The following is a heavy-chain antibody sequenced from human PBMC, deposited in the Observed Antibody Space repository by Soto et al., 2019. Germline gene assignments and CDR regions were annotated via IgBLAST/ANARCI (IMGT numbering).Heavy chain of an antibody. CDR2: IYWDDDK. V-gene: IGHV2-5*02. CDR3: ARSIHNWNYVTFDY. J-gene: IGHJ4*02. D-gene: IGHD1-7*01. Sequence: SGPTLVNPTQTLTLTCTFSGFSLSTSGVGVGWIRQPPGKALEWLALIYWDDDKRYSPSLKSRLTITKDTSKNQVVLTMTNMDPVDTATYYCARSIHNWNYVTFDYWGQGTLVTVPQ. CDR1: GFSLSTSGVG.